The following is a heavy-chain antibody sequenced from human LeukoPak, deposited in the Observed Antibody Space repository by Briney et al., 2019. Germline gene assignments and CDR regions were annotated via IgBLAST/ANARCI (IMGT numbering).Heavy chain of an antibody. V-gene: IGHV1-18*01. J-gene: IGHJ4*02. D-gene: IGHD3-22*01. CDR1: GYTFTSYG. CDR3: ATHYYDSSGPGLYYFDY. CDR2: ISAYNGNT. Sequence: GASVKVSCKASGYTFTSYGISWVRQAPGQGLEWMGWISAYNGNTNYAQKLQGRVTMTTDTSTSTAYMELRSLRSDDTAVYYCATHYYDSSGPGLYYFDYWGQGTLVAVSS.